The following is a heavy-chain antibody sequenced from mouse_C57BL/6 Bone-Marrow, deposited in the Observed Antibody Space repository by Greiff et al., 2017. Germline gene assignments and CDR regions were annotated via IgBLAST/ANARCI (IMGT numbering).Heavy chain of an antibody. CDR1: GFSLTSYG. CDR2: IWSGGST. CDR3: ARERNGYYLPDAMDY. V-gene: IGHV2-2*01. D-gene: IGHD2-3*01. J-gene: IGHJ4*01. Sequence: QVQLKQSGPGLVQPSPRLSITCTVSGFSLTSYGVHWVRQSPGKGLEWLGVIWSGGSTDYNAAFISSLSISKDNSKSQVFFKMNSLQADDTAIYYCARERNGYYLPDAMDYWGQGTSVTVSS.